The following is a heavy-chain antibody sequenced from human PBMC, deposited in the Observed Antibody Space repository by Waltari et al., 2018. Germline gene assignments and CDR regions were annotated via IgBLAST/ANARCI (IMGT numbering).Heavy chain of an antibody. V-gene: IGHV2-5*02. CDR1: GFSLSTSGVG. CDR2: IYWDDDK. CDR3: AHSFFPDLRRITMVLPAGVFDY. J-gene: IGHJ4*02. D-gene: IGHD3-10*01. Sequence: QITLKESGPTLVKPTQTLTLTCTFSGFSLSTSGVGVGWIRQPPGKALEWLALIYWDDDKRYSPSLKSRLTITKDTSKNQVVLTMTNMDPVDTATYYCAHSFFPDLRRITMVLPAGVFDYWGQGTLVTVSS.